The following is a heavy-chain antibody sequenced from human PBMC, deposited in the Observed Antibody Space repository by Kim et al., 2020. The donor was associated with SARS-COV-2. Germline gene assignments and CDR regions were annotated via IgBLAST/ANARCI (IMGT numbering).Heavy chain of an antibody. J-gene: IGHJ4*02. CDR3: AVLWYGEFLDY. V-gene: IGHV3-30*12. CDR2: ISYDESKR. Sequence: GGSLRLSCAVSGFTFSDYGMHWVRQAPDMRLEWVAVISYDESKRYYSHSVEGRFIVSRDNSKNTLYLQMNSVTGDDTAVYYCAVLWYGEFLDYWGQGTLVTVSS. D-gene: IGHD3-10*01. CDR1: GFTFSDYG.